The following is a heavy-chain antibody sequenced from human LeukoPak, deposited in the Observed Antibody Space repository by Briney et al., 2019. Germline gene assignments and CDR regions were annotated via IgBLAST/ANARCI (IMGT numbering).Heavy chain of an antibody. Sequence: SETLSLTCTVSGGSISSSNYYWGWIRQPPGKVLELIGSIFYSGSTHYDPSLRSRVTISVDTSRNQFSLKLSSVTAADTAMYFCVRQRRYCSGGTCYHYFDFWGQGTLVTVSS. V-gene: IGHV4-39*01. D-gene: IGHD2-15*01. J-gene: IGHJ4*02. CDR1: GGSISSSNYY. CDR3: VRQRRYCSGGTCYHYFDF. CDR2: IFYSGST.